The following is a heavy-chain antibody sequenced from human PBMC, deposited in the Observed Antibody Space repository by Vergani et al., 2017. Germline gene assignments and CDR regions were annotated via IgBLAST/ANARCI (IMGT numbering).Heavy chain of an antibody. J-gene: IGHJ3*02. V-gene: IGHV3-9*01. Sequence: EVQLVESGGGLVQPGRSLRLSCAASGFTFDDYAMHWVRQAPGKGLEWVSGISWNSGSIGYADSVKGRFTISRDNAKNSLYLQMNSLRAEDTALYYCARDGYAFDIWGQGTMVTVSS. CDR3: ARDGYAFDI. CDR2: ISWNSGSI. CDR1: GFTFDDYA.